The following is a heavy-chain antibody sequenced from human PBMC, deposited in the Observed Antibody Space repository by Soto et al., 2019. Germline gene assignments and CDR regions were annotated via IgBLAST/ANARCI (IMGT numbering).Heavy chain of an antibody. J-gene: IGHJ4*02. CDR3: ATHPGGGGY. D-gene: IGHD3-10*01. V-gene: IGHV3-53*01. CDR2: IYSGGYT. CDR1: GFTVSNNY. Sequence: EVQLVESGGGLIQPGGSLRLSCAVSGFTVSNNYMSWVRQAPGKGLEGVSVIYSGGYTAYGDSVKGRFTISRDNSKNTLSPQRKSLGPEARPVFSCATHPGGGGYWGQGTLVTVSS.